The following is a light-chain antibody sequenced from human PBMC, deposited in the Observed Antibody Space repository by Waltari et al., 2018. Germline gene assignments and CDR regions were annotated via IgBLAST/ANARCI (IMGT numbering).Light chain of an antibody. Sequence: QSVLTQPPSASGTPGQRFTISCSGSRSNSGTNYVYVYQQLPGTAPKRLIYRNNHRPSGVPDRCSVSKSGTSASLAISGLWSEDEADYYCAVGDDSLSGRVCGGGTKVTVL. CDR2: RNN. CDR3: AVGDDSLSGRV. CDR1: RSNSGTNY. J-gene: IGLJ3*02. V-gene: IGLV1-47*03.